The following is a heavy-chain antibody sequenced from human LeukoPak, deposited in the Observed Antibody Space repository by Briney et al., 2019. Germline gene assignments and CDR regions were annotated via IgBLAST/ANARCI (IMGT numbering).Heavy chain of an antibody. CDR2: IYYSGST. V-gene: IGHV4-59*01. Sequence: SETLSLTCPVPGGSISSYYWSWIRQPPGKGLEWIGYIYYSGSTNYNPSLKSRVTISVDTSKNQFSLKLSSVTAADTAVYYCARDASRGTWDAFDIWGQGTMVTVSS. J-gene: IGHJ3*02. CDR1: GGSISSYY. CDR3: ARDASRGTWDAFDI.